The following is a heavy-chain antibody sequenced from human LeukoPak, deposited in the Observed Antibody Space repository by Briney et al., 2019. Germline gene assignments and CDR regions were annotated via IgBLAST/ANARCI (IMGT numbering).Heavy chain of an antibody. CDR2: INHSGST. CDR1: GGSFSGYY. J-gene: IGHJ5*02. D-gene: IGHD5-18*01. Sequence: SETLSLTCAVYGGSFSGYYWSWIRQPPGKGLEWIGEINHSGSTNYNPSLKSRVTISVDTSKNQFSLKLSSVTAADTAVYYCARGIQLWSRGVFWFDPWGQGTLVTVSS. CDR3: ARGIQLWSRGVFWFDP. V-gene: IGHV4-34*01.